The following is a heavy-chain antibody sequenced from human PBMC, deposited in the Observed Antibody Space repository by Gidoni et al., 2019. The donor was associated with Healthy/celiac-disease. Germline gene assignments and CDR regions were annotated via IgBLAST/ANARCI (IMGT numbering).Heavy chain of an antibody. CDR1: GGTFSSYS. J-gene: IGHJ3*02. V-gene: IGHV1-69*01. Sequence: QVRLVQSGAAVKTPGSSVKVSCKATGGTFSSYSISWVRQAPGQGLEWMGGIIPIFGTANYAQKFQGRVTITADESTSTAYIELSSLISEDTAVDYCARDRNWNGGEDAFDIWGQGTMVTVSS. CDR3: ARDRNWNGGEDAFDI. D-gene: IGHD1-1*01. CDR2: IIPIFGTA.